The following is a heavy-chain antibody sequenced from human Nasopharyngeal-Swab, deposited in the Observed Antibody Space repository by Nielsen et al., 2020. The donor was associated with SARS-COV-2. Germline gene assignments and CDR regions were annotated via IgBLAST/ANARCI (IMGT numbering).Heavy chain of an antibody. CDR3: ARGDRGHFDY. CDR1: GFTFSSYA. CDR2: ISYDGSNK. V-gene: IGHV3-30*04. Sequence: GESLKISCAASGFTFSSYAMHWVRQAPGKGLEWAAVISYDGSNKYYADSVKGRFTISRDNSKNTLYLQMNSLRAEDTAVYYCARGDRGHFDYWGQGTLVTVSS. J-gene: IGHJ4*02. D-gene: IGHD3-22*01.